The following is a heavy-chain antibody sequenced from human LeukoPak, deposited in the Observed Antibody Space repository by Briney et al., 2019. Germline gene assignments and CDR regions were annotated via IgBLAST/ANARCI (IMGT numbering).Heavy chain of an antibody. J-gene: IGHJ5*02. CDR2: IYTSGST. CDR3: ARFIGAARSAVRWFDP. V-gene: IGHV4-4*09. Sequence: SETLSLTCAVSVASISNYYWSWIRQAPGKGLDWIGYIYTSGSTNYNPSLKSRVTISVDTSKNQFSLKLSSVTAADTAVYYCARFIGAARSAVRWFDPWGQGTLVTVSS. CDR1: VASISNYY. D-gene: IGHD6-6*01.